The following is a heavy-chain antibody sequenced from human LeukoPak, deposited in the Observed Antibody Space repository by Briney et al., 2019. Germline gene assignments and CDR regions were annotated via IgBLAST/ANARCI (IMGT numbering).Heavy chain of an antibody. Sequence: ASVKVSCKASGYTFTSFGISWLRQAPGQGLEWMGIINPSGGSTSYAQKFQGRVTMTRDTSTSTVYMELSSLRSEDTAVYYCARDPYYDSSGYLAEIDYWGQGTLVTVSS. V-gene: IGHV1-46*01. J-gene: IGHJ4*02. CDR1: GYTFTSFG. CDR3: ARDPYYDSSGYLAEIDY. CDR2: INPSGGST. D-gene: IGHD3-22*01.